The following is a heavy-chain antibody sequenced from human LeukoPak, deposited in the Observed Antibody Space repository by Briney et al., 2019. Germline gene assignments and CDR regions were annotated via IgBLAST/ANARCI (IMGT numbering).Heavy chain of an antibody. V-gene: IGHV3-11*05. D-gene: IGHD6-25*01. CDR2: ITSSSGYT. J-gene: IGHJ4*02. Sequence: GGSLRLSCAASGFTLSDYYMTWIHQAPGKGLEWLSYITSSSGYTNYADSVKGRFTISRDNAKNSLYLQMNSLRAEDTAVYYCARDPLAAWGYFDYWRQGTLVTVSS. CDR1: GFTLSDYY. CDR3: ARDPLAAWGYFDY.